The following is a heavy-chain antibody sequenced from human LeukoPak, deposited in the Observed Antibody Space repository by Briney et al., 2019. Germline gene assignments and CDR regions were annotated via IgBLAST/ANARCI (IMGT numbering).Heavy chain of an antibody. V-gene: IGHV4-34*01. Sequence: SETLSLTCAVYGGSFSGYYWSWIRQPPGKGLEWIGEINHSGSTNYNPSLKSRVTISVDTSKNQFSLKLSSVTAADTAVYYCARRHYGDYAYFDYWGQGTLVTVSS. CDR2: INHSGST. CDR1: GGSFSGYY. J-gene: IGHJ4*02. D-gene: IGHD4-17*01. CDR3: ARRHYGDYAYFDY.